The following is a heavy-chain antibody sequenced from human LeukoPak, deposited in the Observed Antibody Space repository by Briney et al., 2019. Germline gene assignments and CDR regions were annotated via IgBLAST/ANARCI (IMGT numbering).Heavy chain of an antibody. D-gene: IGHD1-26*01. CDR2: IYPEDSDI. V-gene: IGHV5-51*01. CDR3: ARQVLIMGPPGLDY. J-gene: IGHJ4*02. Sequence: GESLKISCKGSGYSFTSYWIGWVRPMPGKGLEWMGIIYPEDSDIRYSPSFEGQVTISADTSISTAYLQWSSLKASDTAMYYCARQVLIMGPPGLDYWGQGTLVTVSS. CDR1: GYSFTSYW.